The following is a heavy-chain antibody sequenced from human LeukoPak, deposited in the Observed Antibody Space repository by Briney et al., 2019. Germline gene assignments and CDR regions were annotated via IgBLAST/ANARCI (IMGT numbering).Heavy chain of an antibody. D-gene: IGHD3-3*01. CDR3: ARGGVPTYYDFWSGLRNYFDY. CDR2: INHSGST. CDR1: GGSFSGYY. J-gene: IGHJ4*02. Sequence: SETRSLTCAVYGGSFSGYYWSWIRQPPGKGREWIGEINHSGSTNYNPSLKSRVTISVDTSKNQFSLKLSSVTAADTAVYYRARGGVPTYYDFWSGLRNYFDYWGQGTLVTVSS. V-gene: IGHV4-34*01.